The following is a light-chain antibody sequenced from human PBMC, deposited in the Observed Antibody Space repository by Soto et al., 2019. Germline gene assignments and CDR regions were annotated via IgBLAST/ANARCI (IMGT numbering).Light chain of an antibody. J-gene: IGKJ1*01. CDR1: QSISSY. V-gene: IGKV1-39*01. CDR3: QQSDVSPRT. CDR2: DAT. Sequence: DIQMTQSPSSLSASVGDSVTITCRASQSISSYLNWYQQRPGKAPNLLIYDATRLHSGVPPRFSGSGYGTDFTLTITSLQLEDFATYYCQQSDVSPRTFGQGTKVDI.